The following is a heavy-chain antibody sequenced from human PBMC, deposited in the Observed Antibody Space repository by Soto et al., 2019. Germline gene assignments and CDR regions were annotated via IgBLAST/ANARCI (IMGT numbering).Heavy chain of an antibody. CDR1: GGSISSGGYY. V-gene: IGHV4-31*03. CDR2: IYYSGST. Sequence: SETLSLTCTVSGGSISSGGYYWSWIRQHPGKGLEWIGYIYYSGSTYYNPSLKSRVTISVDASKNQFSLKLSSVTAADTAVYYCARGGNSNAFDIWGQGTMVTVSS. D-gene: IGHD2-21*02. CDR3: ARGGNSNAFDI. J-gene: IGHJ3*02.